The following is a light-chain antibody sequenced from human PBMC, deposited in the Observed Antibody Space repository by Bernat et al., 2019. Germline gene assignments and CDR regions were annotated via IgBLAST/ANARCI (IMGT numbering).Light chain of an antibody. V-gene: IGLV3-25*03. Sequence: SYELTQPPSVSVSPGQTARITCSGDALPKQYAYWYQQKPGQAPVLVIYKDSERPSGIPERFSGSSAGTTVTLNISGVQAEDEADYYCQSADSSGTYPFGGGTKLTVL. CDR2: KDS. CDR3: QSADSSGTYP. J-gene: IGLJ2*01. CDR1: ALPKQY.